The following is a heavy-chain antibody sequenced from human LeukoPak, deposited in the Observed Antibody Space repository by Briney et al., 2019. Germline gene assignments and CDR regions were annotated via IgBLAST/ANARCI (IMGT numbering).Heavy chain of an antibody. Sequence: ASVKVSCKASGYTFINHGINWVRQAPGQGLEWMGEISAYNGNTNYAQNLQGRVTMTTDTSTSTAYMELRSLRSDDTAVYYCARESAAGYYDSSGYYFSYFDSWGQGTLVTVSS. CDR3: ARESAAGYYDSSGYYFSYFDS. CDR1: GYTFINHG. J-gene: IGHJ4*02. CDR2: ISAYNGNT. V-gene: IGHV1-18*01. D-gene: IGHD3-22*01.